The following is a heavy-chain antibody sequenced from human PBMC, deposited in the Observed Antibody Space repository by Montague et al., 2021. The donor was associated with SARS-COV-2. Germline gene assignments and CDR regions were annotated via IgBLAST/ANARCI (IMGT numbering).Heavy chain of an antibody. CDR2: ICYSGST. J-gene: IGHJ6*02. D-gene: IGHD3-3*01. V-gene: IGHV4-61*01. CDR1: GGSVSSGSYY. CDR3: ARDGVLRCVYWLGDRYGMDD. Sequence: SETLSLTCTVSGGSVSSGSYYWSWIRQPPGKGLEWIGYICYSGSTNYNPSLKIRVTISVDTSKNQSSLKLSSVTAAATAVYYCARDGVLRCVYWLGDRYGMDDWGQGTTVTVSS.